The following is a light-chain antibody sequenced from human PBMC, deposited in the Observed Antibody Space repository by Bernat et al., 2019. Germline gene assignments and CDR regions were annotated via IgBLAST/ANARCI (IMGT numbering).Light chain of an antibody. V-gene: IGLV1-44*01. CDR3: AAWDGSLNGYV. CDR1: SSNIGSNT. J-gene: IGLJ1*01. CDR2: SNN. Sequence: QSVLTQPPSASGTPGQRVTISCSGSSSNIGSNTVNWYQQLPGTGPKLLIYSNNQRPSGVPDRFSGSKSGTSASLAISGLQSEDEADYYCAAWDGSLNGYVFGTGTKVTVL.